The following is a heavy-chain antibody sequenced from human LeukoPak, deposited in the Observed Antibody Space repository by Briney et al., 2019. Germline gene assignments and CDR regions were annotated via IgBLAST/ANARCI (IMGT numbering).Heavy chain of an antibody. D-gene: IGHD4-17*01. CDR2: MFHSGTS. CDR3: ARHILKSFRRLPNWFDP. V-gene: IGHV4-39*01. J-gene: IGHJ5*02. CDR1: GGSISSSNYY. Sequence: SETLSLTCTVSGGSISSSNYYWGWIRQPPGKGPEWIGSMFHSGTSYYNPSLKSRVTISVDTSKNQVSLNLTSVTDADTAVYYCARHILKSFRRLPNWFDPWGQGALVTVSS.